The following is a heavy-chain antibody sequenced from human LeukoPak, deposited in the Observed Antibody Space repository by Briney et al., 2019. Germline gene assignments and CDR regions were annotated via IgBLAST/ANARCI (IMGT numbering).Heavy chain of an antibody. J-gene: IGHJ6*03. V-gene: IGHV3-21*01. CDR2: ISSSSSYI. Sequence: GGSLRLSCAASEFTFSSYSMNWVRQAPGKGLEWVSSISSSSSYIYYADSVKGRFTISRDNAKNSLYLQMNSLRAEDTAVYYCARVGGYSGYDLAFEHYYYYMDVWGKGTTVTVSS. D-gene: IGHD5-12*01. CDR3: ARVGGYSGYDLAFEHYYYYMDV. CDR1: EFTFSSYS.